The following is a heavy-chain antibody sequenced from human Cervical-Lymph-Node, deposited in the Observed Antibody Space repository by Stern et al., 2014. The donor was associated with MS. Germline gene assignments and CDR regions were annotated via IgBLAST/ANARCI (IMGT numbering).Heavy chain of an antibody. Sequence: VQLLESGGGVVQPGRSLRLSCAASEFIFSNYGMHWVRQAPGKGLAWVAVTWFDGSNENYADSVKGRFTISRDNSKNTLYLEMNSLRAEDTAVYYCARDGRFDYYYGMDVWGQGTTVTVSS. J-gene: IGHJ6*02. CDR1: EFIFSNYG. V-gene: IGHV3-33*01. CDR2: TWFDGSNE. CDR3: ARDGRFDYYYGMDV. D-gene: IGHD1-26*01.